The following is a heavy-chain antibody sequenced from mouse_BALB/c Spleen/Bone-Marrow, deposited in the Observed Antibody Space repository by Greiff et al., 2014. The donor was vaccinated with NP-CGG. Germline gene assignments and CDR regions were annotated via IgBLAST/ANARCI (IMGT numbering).Heavy chain of an antibody. D-gene: IGHD1-1*01. V-gene: IGHV1-62-2*01. CDR2: FYPGSGSI. J-gene: IGHJ3*01. CDR1: GYTFTEYI. CDR3: ARHGYGSSAWFAY. Sequence: VKLMESGAGLVKPGTSVKLSCKASGYTFTEYIIHWVKQRSGQGLEWIGWFYPGSGSIKYNEKFKDKATLTADKSSSTVYMELSRLTSEDSAVYFCARHGYGSSAWFAYWGQGTLVTVSA.